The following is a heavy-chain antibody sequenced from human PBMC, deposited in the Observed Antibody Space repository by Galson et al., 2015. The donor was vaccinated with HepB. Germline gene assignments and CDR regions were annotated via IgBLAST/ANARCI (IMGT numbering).Heavy chain of an antibody. CDR2: IKQDGSEK. Sequence: SLRLSCAASGFTFSSYWMSWVRQAPGKGLEWVANIKQDGSEKYYVDSVKGRFTISRDDAKNSLYLQMNSLRAEDTAVYYCARPYDSSGYYLDVWGQGTTVTVSS. J-gene: IGHJ6*02. CDR3: ARPYDSSGYYLDV. CDR1: GFTFSSYW. V-gene: IGHV3-7*03. D-gene: IGHD3-22*01.